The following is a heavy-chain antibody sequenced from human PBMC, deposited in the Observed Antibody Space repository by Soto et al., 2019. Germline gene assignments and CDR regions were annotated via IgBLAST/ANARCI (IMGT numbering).Heavy chain of an antibody. CDR1: GFTFSSYG. CDR2: ISYDGSNK. J-gene: IGHJ4*02. D-gene: IGHD5-18*01. CDR3: AKGIQLWMPTPASPDY. V-gene: IGHV3-30*18. Sequence: PGGSLRLSCAASGFTFSSYGMHWVRQAPGKGLEWVAVISYDGSNKYYADSVKGRFTISRDNSKNTLYLQMNSLRAEDTAVYYCAKGIQLWMPTPASPDYWGQVTLVTVSS.